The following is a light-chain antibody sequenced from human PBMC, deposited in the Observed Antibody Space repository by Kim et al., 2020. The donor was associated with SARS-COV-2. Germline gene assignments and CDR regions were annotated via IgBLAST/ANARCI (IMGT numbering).Light chain of an antibody. Sequence: ASVGDRVTITCRASQSITTFLNWYQQKPGKAPKFLIYAASTLQSGVPSRFSGSGSGTDFTLTISSLQPEDFATYYCQQSYRAPYTFGQGTKLEI. V-gene: IGKV1-39*01. J-gene: IGKJ2*01. CDR1: QSITTF. CDR2: AAS. CDR3: QQSYRAPYT.